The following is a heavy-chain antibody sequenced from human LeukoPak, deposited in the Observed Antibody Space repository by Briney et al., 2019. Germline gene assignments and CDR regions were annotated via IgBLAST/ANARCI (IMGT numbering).Heavy chain of an antibody. Sequence: SETLSLTCTVSGGSISSSSYYWGGIRQPPGKGLEWIGSIYYSGSTYYNPSLKSRVTISVDTSKNQFSLKLSSVTAADTALYYCARRGLGIGYWGQGTLVTVSS. V-gene: IGHV4-39*01. CDR1: GGSISSSSYY. D-gene: IGHD7-27*01. J-gene: IGHJ4*02. CDR3: ARRGLGIGY. CDR2: IYYSGST.